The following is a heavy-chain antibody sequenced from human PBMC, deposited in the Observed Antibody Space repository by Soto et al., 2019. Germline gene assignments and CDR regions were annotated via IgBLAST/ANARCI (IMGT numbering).Heavy chain of an antibody. CDR2: ISGSAGST. CDR1: GFTFSAYV. CDR3: ARASALSANYYYGMDV. J-gene: IGHJ6*02. D-gene: IGHD3-3*01. Sequence: GGSLRLSCAGSGFTFSAYVINWVRQSPGKGLECVSGISGSAGSTYYADSVQGRFTISRGNSQSTVYLQISSLRVEDTALYYCARASALSANYYYGMDVWGQGTTVTVSS. V-gene: IGHV3-23*01.